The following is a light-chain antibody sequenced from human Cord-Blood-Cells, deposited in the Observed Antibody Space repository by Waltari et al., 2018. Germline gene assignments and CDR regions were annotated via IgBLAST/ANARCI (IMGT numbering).Light chain of an antibody. V-gene: IGKV1-5*03. J-gene: IGKJ2*01. CDR1: QSISSW. CDR3: QQYNSYPYT. Sequence: DIQLTQSPSTLSASVGNNITSTCRASQSISSWLAWYQQKPGKAPKLLIYKASSLESGVPSRFSGSGSGTEFTLTISSLQPDDFATYYCQQYNSYPYTFGQGTKLEIK. CDR2: KAS.